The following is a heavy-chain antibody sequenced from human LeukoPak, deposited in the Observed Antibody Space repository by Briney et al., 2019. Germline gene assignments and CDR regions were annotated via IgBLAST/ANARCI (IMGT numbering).Heavy chain of an antibody. CDR3: ARYSEVYYYVDV. Sequence: PGGSLRLSYTASGLTFDTYNFNWVRQAPGKWLEWVATIRSYSSYIHYADSVKGRFTISRGDAKKSMFLVMNSRRVEDTAVYFCARYSEVYYYVDVWGTGTTVTVSS. J-gene: IGHJ6*03. V-gene: IGHV3-21*01. CDR1: GLTFDTYN. D-gene: IGHD2-15*01. CDR2: IRSYSSYI.